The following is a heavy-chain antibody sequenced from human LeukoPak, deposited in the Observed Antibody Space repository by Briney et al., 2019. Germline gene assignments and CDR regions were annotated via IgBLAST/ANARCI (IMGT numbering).Heavy chain of an antibody. D-gene: IGHD2-2*02. CDR2: IRDDGSKK. J-gene: IGHJ4*02. CDR3: AKVVPAAIPELDY. CDR1: GFTFSSYG. Sequence: GGSLRLSCAASGFTFSSYGMHWVRQAPGKGLERGASIRDDGSKKYYADSVKGRFTISRDNSKHTLYLQMNSLRAEDTAVYYCAKVVPAAIPELDYWGQGTLVTVSS. V-gene: IGHV3-30*02.